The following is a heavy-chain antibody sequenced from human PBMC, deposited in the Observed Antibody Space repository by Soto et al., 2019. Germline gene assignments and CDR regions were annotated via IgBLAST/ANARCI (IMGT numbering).Heavy chain of an antibody. CDR1: GGSISSYY. D-gene: IGHD3-22*01. Sequence: SETLSLTCTVSGGSISSYYWSWIRQPAGKGLEWIGRIYTSGSTNYNSSLKSRVTMSVDTSKNQFSLKLSSVTAADTAVYYCAREGDYYDSSPRGFDPWGQGTLVTVSS. V-gene: IGHV4-4*07. J-gene: IGHJ5*02. CDR3: AREGDYYDSSPRGFDP. CDR2: IYTSGST.